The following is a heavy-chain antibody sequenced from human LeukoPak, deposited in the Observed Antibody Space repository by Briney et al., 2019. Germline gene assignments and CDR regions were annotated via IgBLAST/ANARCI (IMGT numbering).Heavy chain of an antibody. J-gene: IGHJ4*02. Sequence: GGSLRLSCAASRFTFNSYAMSWVRQASGKGLEWVSVIGGSNGITFYVGSVKGRFTTSRDNSKDTLYLQMNSLRAEDTAVYYCARNENSGWGYFDYWGQGTLVTVSS. D-gene: IGHD5-12*01. CDR1: RFTFNSYA. CDR3: ARNENSGWGYFDY. V-gene: IGHV3-23*01. CDR2: IGGSNGIT.